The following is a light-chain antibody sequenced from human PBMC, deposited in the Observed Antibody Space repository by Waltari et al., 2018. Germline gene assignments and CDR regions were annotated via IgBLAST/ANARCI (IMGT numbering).Light chain of an antibody. J-gene: IGKJ4*01. CDR2: WAS. Sequence: DIVMTQSPDSLAVSMGERATIHCKSRQIISYNSNNNNYLAWYQQRPGQPPKLLINWASTRESGVPDRFSGSGSGTDFTLTISSLQAEDVAVYYCQQYFNNPITFGGGTKVEI. CDR1: QIISYNSNNNNY. CDR3: QQYFNNPIT. V-gene: IGKV4-1*01.